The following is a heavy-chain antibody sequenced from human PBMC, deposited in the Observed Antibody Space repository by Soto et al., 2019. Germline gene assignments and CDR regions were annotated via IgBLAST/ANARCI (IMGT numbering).Heavy chain of an antibody. Sequence: GESLKISCKGSGYSFTSYWIGWVRQMPGKGLEWMGIIYPGDSDTRYSPSFQGQVTISADKSISTAYLQWSSLKASDTAMYYCARLLDGYYYDSSGYYDFDYWGQGXLVTVYS. CDR3: ARLLDGYYYDSSGYYDFDY. J-gene: IGHJ4*02. CDR1: GYSFTSYW. CDR2: IYPGDSDT. V-gene: IGHV5-51*01. D-gene: IGHD3-22*01.